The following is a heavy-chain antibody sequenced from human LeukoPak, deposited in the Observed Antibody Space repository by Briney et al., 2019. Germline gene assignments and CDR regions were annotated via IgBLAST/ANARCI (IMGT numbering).Heavy chain of an antibody. J-gene: IGHJ4*02. CDR3: ARLPTYSSGWYD. Sequence: ASVKVSCKASGYTFTGYHMHWVRQAPGQGLEWMGWINPNSGGTNYAQKFQGRVTMTRDTSISTAYMELSRLRSDDTAVYYCARLPTYSSGWYDWGQGTLVTVSS. CDR2: INPNSGGT. D-gene: IGHD6-19*01. V-gene: IGHV1-2*02. CDR1: GYTFTGYH.